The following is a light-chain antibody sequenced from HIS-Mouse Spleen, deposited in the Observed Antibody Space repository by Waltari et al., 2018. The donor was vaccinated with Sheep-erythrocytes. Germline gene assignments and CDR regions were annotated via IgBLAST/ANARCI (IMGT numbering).Light chain of an antibody. CDR3: CSYAGSSTLV. CDR2: EGS. J-gene: IGLJ2*01. Sequence: QSALTQPASVSGSPGQSITIPCTGTSSDLGGYNLVSWYQQHPGKAPKLMIYEGSKRPSGVSNRFSGSKSGNTASLTISGLQAEDEADYYCCSYAGSSTLVFGGGTKLTVL. CDR1: SSDLGGYNL. V-gene: IGLV2-23*01.